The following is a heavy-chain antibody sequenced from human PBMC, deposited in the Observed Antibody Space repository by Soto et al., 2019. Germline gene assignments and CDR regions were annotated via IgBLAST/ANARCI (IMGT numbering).Heavy chain of an antibody. CDR2: IKQDGSEK. CDR3: ARAGRPGGPFDY. V-gene: IGHV3-7*01. CDR1: GFAFITFW. J-gene: IGHJ4*02. Sequence: WGSLRLSCAASGFAFITFWISFCRQSPWKGLEWVANIKQDGSEKNYVDSMKGRFTISRDNAKNSLYLQMNSLRAEDTAVYFCARAGRPGGPFDYWGQGILVTVSS. D-gene: IGHD3-10*01.